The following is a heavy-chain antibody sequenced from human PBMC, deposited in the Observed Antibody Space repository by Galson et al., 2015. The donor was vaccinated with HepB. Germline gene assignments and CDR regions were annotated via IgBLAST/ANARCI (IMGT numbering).Heavy chain of an antibody. V-gene: IGHV1-3*01. J-gene: IGHJ5*02. CDR1: GYTFTSYA. CDR2: ITAGNGNT. CDR3: ARDFAPDIVVVPAARALGGSLGFDP. Sequence: SVKVSCKASGYTFTSYAMHWVRQAPGQGLEWMGWITAGNGNTKYSQKFQGRVTITRDTSASTAYMELSSLRSEDTAVYYCARDFAPDIVVVPAARALGGSLGFDPWGQGTLVTVSS. D-gene: IGHD2-2*01.